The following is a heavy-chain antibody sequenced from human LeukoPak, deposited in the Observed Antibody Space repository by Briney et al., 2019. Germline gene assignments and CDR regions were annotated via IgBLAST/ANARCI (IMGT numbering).Heavy chain of an antibody. D-gene: IGHD2-15*01. CDR1: GGSFSGYY. Sequence: SETLSLTCAVYGGSFSGYYWSWIRQPPGKGLEWIGEINHSGSTNYNPSLKSRVTISVDTSKNQFSLKLSSVTAADTAVYYCARFPSLYCSGGSCYEYWGQGTLVTVSS. CDR2: INHSGST. J-gene: IGHJ4*02. CDR3: ARFPSLYCSGGSCYEY. V-gene: IGHV4-34*01.